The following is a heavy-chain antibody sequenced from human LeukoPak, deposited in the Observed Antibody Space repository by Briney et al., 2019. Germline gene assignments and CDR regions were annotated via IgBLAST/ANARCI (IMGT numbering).Heavy chain of an antibody. J-gene: IGHJ4*02. CDR2: ISAYNGNT. V-gene: IGHV1-18*04. Sequence: ASVKVSCKASGYTFTGYYMHWVRQAPGQGLEWMGWISAYNGNTNYAQKLQGRVTMTTDTSTSTAYMELRSLRSDDTAVYYCARDPTYLNYYGSGSFEYWGQGTLVTVSS. D-gene: IGHD3-10*01. CDR1: GYTFTGYY. CDR3: ARDPTYLNYYGSGSFEY.